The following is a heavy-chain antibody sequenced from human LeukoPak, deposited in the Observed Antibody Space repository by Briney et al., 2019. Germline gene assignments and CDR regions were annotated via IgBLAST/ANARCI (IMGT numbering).Heavy chain of an antibody. V-gene: IGHV5-51*01. J-gene: IGHJ6*03. Sequence: GESLKISCKGSGYSFTSYWIGWVRQMPGKGLRWMGIIYPGDSDTRYSPSFQGQVTISADKSISTAYLQWSSLKASDTAMYYCARARGYCSSTSCPPPYMDVWGKGTTVTVSS. CDR2: IYPGDSDT. CDR3: ARARGYCSSTSCPPPYMDV. CDR1: GYSFTSYW. D-gene: IGHD2-2*01.